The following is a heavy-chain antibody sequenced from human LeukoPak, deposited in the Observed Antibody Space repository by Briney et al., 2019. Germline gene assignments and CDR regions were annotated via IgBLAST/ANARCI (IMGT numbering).Heavy chain of an antibody. V-gene: IGHV7-4-1*02. CDR3: ARAPGVVVAAYNWFDP. Sequence: GASVKVSCKASGYTFTSYAMNWVRQAPGQGLEWMGWTNTNTGNPTYAQGFTGRFVFSLDTSVSTAYLQISSLKAEDTAVYYCARAPGVVVAAYNWFDPWGQGTLVTVSS. CDR1: GYTFTSYA. J-gene: IGHJ5*02. D-gene: IGHD2-15*01. CDR2: TNTNTGNP.